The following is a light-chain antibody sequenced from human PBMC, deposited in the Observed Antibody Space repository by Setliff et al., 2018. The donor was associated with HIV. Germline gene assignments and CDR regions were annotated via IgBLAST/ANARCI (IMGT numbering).Light chain of an antibody. J-gene: IGLJ1*01. Sequence: SYELTQPPSVSVSPGQTARITCSGDALPKQYAYWYQQKTGQAPVVVIYKDSERPSGIPERFSGSSTGTTVTFTISGVQAEDVADYSCQSADSSGTYVYGTGTKVTVL. CDR1: ALPKQY. CDR2: KDS. V-gene: IGLV3-25*03. CDR3: QSADSSGTYV.